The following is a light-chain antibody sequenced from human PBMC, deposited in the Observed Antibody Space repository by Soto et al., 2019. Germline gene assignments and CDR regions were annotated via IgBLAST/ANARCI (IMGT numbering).Light chain of an antibody. V-gene: IGLV2-14*01. J-gene: IGLJ3*02. CDR1: SSDIGARNF. Sequence: QSALTQPASVSGSPGQSITISCTGTSSDIGARNFVSWHQQHPGKAPKVLIYEVSNRPSGVSDRFSGSKSGNTASLTISGLQPEDEAYYYCSSYTPTSSKFGGGTKLTVL. CDR3: SSYTPTSSK. CDR2: EVS.